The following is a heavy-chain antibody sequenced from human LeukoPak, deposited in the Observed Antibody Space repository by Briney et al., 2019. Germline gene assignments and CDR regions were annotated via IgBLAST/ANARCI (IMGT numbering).Heavy chain of an antibody. V-gene: IGHV1-69*13. CDR3: ARDRYGGYPD. D-gene: IGHD5-12*01. J-gene: IGHJ4*02. CDR1: GGTFSSYA. Sequence: ASVTVSCKASGGTFSSYAISWVRQAPGQGLEWMGGIIPIFGTANYAQKFQGRVTITADESTSTAYMELSSLRSEDTAVYYCARDRYGGYPDWGQGTLVTVSS. CDR2: IIPIFGTA.